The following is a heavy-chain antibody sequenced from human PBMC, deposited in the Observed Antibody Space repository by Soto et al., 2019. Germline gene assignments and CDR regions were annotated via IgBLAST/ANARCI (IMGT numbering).Heavy chain of an antibody. V-gene: IGHV3-48*02. D-gene: IGHD2-21*02. Sequence: GGSLRLSCAASGFTFSSYSMNWVRQAPGKGLEWVSYISSSSSTIYYADSVKGRFTISRDNAKNSLYLQMNSLRDEDTAVYYCAREHYCGGDCYSRLDYFDYWGQGTLVTVS. J-gene: IGHJ4*02. CDR2: ISSSSSTI. CDR1: GFTFSSYS. CDR3: AREHYCGGDCYSRLDYFDY.